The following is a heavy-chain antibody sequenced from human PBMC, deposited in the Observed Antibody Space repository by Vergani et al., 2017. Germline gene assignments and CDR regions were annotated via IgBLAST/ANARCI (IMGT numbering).Heavy chain of an antibody. Sequence: QVQLMQSGAEVKKPGASVKVSCKASGYPFTAYYIHLMRQAPGQGLEWMGWINPNTGYTIYAQKFHGRVTMTRDTSISTVYMEVTGLRSDDTAVFYCARDQLGSGSYMAWFAPWGQGTLVTVSS. CDR2: INPNTGYT. D-gene: IGHD1-26*01. J-gene: IGHJ5*02. CDR1: GYPFTAYY. V-gene: IGHV1-2*02. CDR3: ARDQLGSGSYMAWFAP.